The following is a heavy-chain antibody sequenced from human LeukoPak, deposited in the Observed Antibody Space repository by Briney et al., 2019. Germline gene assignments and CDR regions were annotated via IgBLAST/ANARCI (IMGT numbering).Heavy chain of an antibody. J-gene: IGHJ4*02. V-gene: IGHV3-53*01. CDR3: ARMARRPGDVFDY. D-gene: IGHD3-16*01. CDR2: IYSGGST. CDR1: GFTVSSNY. Sequence: PGGSLRLSCAASGFTVSSNYMSWVRQAPGKGLEWVSVIYSGGSTDYADSVKGRFTISRDNSKNTLYLQMNSLRAEDTAVYYCARMARRPGDVFDYWGQGTLVTVSS.